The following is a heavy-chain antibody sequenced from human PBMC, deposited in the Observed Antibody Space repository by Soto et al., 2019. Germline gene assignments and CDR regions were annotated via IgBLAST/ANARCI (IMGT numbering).Heavy chain of an antibody. D-gene: IGHD3-10*01. V-gene: IGHV4-34*01. CDR3: ASITMVRGVPPRRYYSYGMDV. J-gene: IGHJ6*02. Sequence: SETLSLTCAVYGGSFSGYYWSCIRQPPGKGLEWSGEINHSGSTNYNPSLKSRVTIAVDTSKKQFSLTLSSVTAADTAVYYCASITMVRGVPPRRYYSYGMDVWGQGTTVTVSS. CDR1: GGSFSGYY. CDR2: INHSGST.